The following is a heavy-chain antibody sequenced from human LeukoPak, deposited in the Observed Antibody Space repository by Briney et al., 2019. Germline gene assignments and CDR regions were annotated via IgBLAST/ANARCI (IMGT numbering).Heavy chain of an antibody. V-gene: IGHV3-66*01. CDR2: IYSGGST. Sequence: GGSLRLSCAASGFTVSSNYMSWVRQAPGKGLEWVSVIYSGGSTYYADSVKGRFTISRDNSKNTLYLQMNSLRAEDTAVYYCASKAKSSGWYFDYWGQGTLVTVSS. CDR3: ASKAKSSGWYFDY. J-gene: IGHJ4*02. CDR1: GFTVSSNY. D-gene: IGHD6-19*01.